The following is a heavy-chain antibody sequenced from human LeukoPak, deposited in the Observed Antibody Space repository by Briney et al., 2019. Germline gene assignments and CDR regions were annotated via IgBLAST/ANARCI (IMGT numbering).Heavy chain of an antibody. V-gene: IGHV3-7*01. CDR3: AKAVLGVPKYYFDY. CDR2: IKQDGSEK. J-gene: IGHJ4*02. D-gene: IGHD3-16*01. CDR1: GFTFSTYW. Sequence: GGSLRLSCAASGFTFSTYWMSWVRQAPGKGLEWVANIKQDGSEKYYVDSVKGRFTISRDNAKNSLYLQMSSLRADDTAVYYCAKAVLGVPKYYFDYWGQGTLVTVSS.